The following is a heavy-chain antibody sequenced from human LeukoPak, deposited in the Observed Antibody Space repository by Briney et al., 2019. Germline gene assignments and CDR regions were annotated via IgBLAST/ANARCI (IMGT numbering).Heavy chain of an antibody. D-gene: IGHD3-10*01. J-gene: IGHJ4*02. CDR2: FSTSGST. CDR1: GDFIRSGNYY. CDR3: ASEPNYGSGGY. V-gene: IGHV4-61*02. Sequence: PSETLSLTCTVYGDFIRSGNYYWTWIRQPAGEGLEWIGRFSTSGSTNYNPSLMSRVTISLDTSKNQFSLKLSSVTAADTAVYYCASEPNYGSGGYWGQGTLVTVSS.